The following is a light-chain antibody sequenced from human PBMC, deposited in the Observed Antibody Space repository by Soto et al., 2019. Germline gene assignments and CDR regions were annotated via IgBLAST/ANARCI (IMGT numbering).Light chain of an antibody. CDR2: LERSGSY. Sequence: QLVLTQSSSASASLGSSVKLTCTLSSGHNDYIIAWHQQQPGKAPRYLMKLERSGSYNKGSGVPDRFSGSSSGAARYLTISNLQFEDEADYYCCSYAGSYTLVFGGGTKLTVL. CDR3: CSYAGSYTLV. CDR1: SGHNDYI. V-gene: IGLV4-60*02. J-gene: IGLJ3*02.